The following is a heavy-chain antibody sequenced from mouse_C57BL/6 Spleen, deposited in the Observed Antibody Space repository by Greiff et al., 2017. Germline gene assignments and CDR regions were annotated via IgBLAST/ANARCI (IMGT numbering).Heavy chain of an antibody. CDR1: GYTFTSYW. J-gene: IGHJ2*01. CDR3: ARRGSNYGY. CDR2: IYPGSGST. D-gene: IGHD2-5*01. V-gene: IGHV1-55*01. Sequence: QVQLKQPGAELVKPGASVTMSCKASGYTFTSYWITWVKQRPGQGLVGIGDIYPGSGSTNYNEKFKSKATLTVDTSSSTAYMQLSSLTSEDSAVYYCARRGSNYGYWGKGTTLTVSS.